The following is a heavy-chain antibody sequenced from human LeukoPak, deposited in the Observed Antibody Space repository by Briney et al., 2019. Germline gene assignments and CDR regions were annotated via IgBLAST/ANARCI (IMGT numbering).Heavy chain of an antibody. Sequence: GKSLKISCKGSGYSFTSYWIGWVRQMPGKGLEWMGIIYPGDSDTRYSPSFQGQVTISADKSISTAYLQWSSLKASDTAMYYCARLRDYYDSSGYYLDYWGQGTLVTVSS. V-gene: IGHV5-51*01. CDR2: IYPGDSDT. D-gene: IGHD3-22*01. CDR3: ARLRDYYDSSGYYLDY. J-gene: IGHJ4*02. CDR1: GYSFTSYW.